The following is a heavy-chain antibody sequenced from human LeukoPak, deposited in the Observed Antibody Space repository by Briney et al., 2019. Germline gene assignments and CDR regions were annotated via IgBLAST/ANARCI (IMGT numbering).Heavy chain of an antibody. J-gene: IGHJ4*02. Sequence: VKVSCKASASDYTFTDYDISWVRQAPGQGLEWMGRIIPILGIANYAQKFQGRVTITADKSTSTAYMELSSLRSEDTAVYYCARSGHDSSGYYYNWGQGTLVTVSS. CDR3: ARSGHDSSGYYYN. D-gene: IGHD3-22*01. CDR2: IIPILGIA. V-gene: IGHV1-69*04. CDR1: ASDYTFTDYD.